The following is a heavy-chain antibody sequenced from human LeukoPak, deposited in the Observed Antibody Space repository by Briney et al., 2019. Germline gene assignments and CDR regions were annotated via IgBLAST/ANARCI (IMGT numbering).Heavy chain of an antibody. Sequence: GGSLRLSCAASGFTFSSYSMNWVRQAPGKGLEWVSSISSSSSYIYYADPVKGRFTISRDNAKNSLYLQMNSLRAEDTAVYYCARPLAPYCSSTSCSDYYGMEVWGQGTTVTVSS. V-gene: IGHV3-21*01. CDR2: ISSSSSYI. CDR1: GFTFSSYS. J-gene: IGHJ6*02. D-gene: IGHD2-2*01. CDR3: ARPLAPYCSSTSCSDYYGMEV.